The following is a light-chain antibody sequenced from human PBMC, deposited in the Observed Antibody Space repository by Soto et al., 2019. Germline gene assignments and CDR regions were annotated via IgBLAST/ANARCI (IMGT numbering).Light chain of an antibody. V-gene: IGKV2-28*01. Sequence: DIVMTQSPLSLPVTPGEPASISCRSSQSLLHSNGYNYLDWYLQKPGQSPQLLIYLGSNRASGVPDRFSGRGSGTDFTLKISRVEAEDVGVYYCMQALLTPSTFGQGTRLEIK. CDR2: LGS. J-gene: IGKJ5*01. CDR3: MQALLTPST. CDR1: QSLLHSNGYNY.